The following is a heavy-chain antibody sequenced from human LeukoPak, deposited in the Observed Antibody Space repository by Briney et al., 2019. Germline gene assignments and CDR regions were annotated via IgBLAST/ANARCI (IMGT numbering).Heavy chain of an antibody. CDR1: GGSFSAFS. Sequence: SVKVSCKASGGSFSAFSINWVRQAPGQGLEWVGRVIPAFGTADYSQKFQGRVTFTADMSTAAAYMDLRSLRSDDTALYYCATQGIGLAGDYFDSWGQGTRVTVSS. D-gene: IGHD6-13*01. J-gene: IGHJ4*02. CDR2: VIPAFGTA. V-gene: IGHV1-69*06. CDR3: ATQGIGLAGDYFDS.